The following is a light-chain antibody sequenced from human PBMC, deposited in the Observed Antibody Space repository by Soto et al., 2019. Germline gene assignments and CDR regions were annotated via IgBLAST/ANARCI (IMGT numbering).Light chain of an antibody. CDR1: QSVSSSY. Sequence: EIVLTQSPGTLSLSPGERATLSCRASQSVSSSYLAWYQQKPGHAPRLFIYGASSRATGIPDRFSGSGSGTDFTLTISRLEPEDFAVYYCQQYGSSPWTFGQGTKVEIK. V-gene: IGKV3-20*01. CDR3: QQYGSSPWT. CDR2: GAS. J-gene: IGKJ1*01.